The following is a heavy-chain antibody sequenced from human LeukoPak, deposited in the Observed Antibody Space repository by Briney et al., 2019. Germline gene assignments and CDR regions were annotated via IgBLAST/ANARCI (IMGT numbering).Heavy chain of an antibody. Sequence: GASVKVSCKASGYTFTGYYMHWVRQAPGQGLEWMGWINPNSGGTNFAQNFQGRVTMTRDTSISTAYMELSRLRSDDTAVYYCARLVSYYGAYYFDYWGQGTLVTVSS. J-gene: IGHJ4*02. CDR2: INPNSGGT. CDR1: GYTFTGYY. CDR3: ARLVSYYGAYYFDY. D-gene: IGHD1-26*01. V-gene: IGHV1-2*02.